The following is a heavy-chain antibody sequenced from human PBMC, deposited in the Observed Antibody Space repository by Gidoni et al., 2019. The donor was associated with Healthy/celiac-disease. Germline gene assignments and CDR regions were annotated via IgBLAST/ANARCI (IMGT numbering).Heavy chain of an antibody. CDR3: ARDGYCSSTSCYGFVAIPGYGMDV. J-gene: IGHJ6*02. D-gene: IGHD2-2*01. V-gene: IGHV6-1*01. Sequence: QVQLQQSGPGLVKPSQTPSLTCAIAGDSVSSPRATRHWSRPSTSRGLEWLGRTYYRSKWYNDYAVSVKSRITINPDTSKNQFSLQLNSVTPEDTAVYYCARDGYCSSTSCYGFVAIPGYGMDVWGQGTTVTVSS. CDR1: GDSVSSPRAT. CDR2: TYYRSKWYN.